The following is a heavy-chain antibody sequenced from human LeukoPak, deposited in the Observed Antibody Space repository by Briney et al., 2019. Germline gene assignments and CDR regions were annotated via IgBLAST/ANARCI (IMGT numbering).Heavy chain of an antibody. J-gene: IGHJ6*02. CDR2: INQDGSEK. CDR1: GFTFSSYW. CDR3: ARRKLTYYYGMDV. Sequence: PGGSLRLSCAASGFTFSSYWMNWARQAPGKGLEWVANINQDGSEKYYVDSVKGRFTVSRDNAKNSLDLQMNTLRAEDTAVYYCARRKLTYYYGMDVWGQGTTVTVSS. V-gene: IGHV3-7*01. D-gene: IGHD1-7*01.